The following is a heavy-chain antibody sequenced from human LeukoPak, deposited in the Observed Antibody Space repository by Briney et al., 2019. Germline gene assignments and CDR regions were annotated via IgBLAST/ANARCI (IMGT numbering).Heavy chain of an antibody. Sequence: ASVKVSCKACGYSFTSYAMNWVRQAPGQRLEWMGWINTNTGTPTYVQGFTGHFVFSLDTSVNTLYLQMNSLRAEDTAVYYCAKESRNNSGYYRDYWGQGTLVTVSS. J-gene: IGHJ4*02. CDR2: INTNTGTP. CDR1: GYSFTSYA. D-gene: IGHD3-22*01. CDR3: AKESRNNSGYYRDY. V-gene: IGHV7-4-1*02.